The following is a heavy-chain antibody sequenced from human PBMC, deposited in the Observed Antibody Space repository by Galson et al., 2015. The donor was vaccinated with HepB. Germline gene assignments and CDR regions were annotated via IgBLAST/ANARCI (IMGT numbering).Heavy chain of an antibody. CDR3: ARQLWFGEKALPYFDY. V-gene: IGHV5-51*01. CDR1: GYSFTSYW. J-gene: IGHJ4*02. CDR2: IYPGDSDT. Sequence: QSGAEVKKPGESLKISCKGSGYSFTSYWIGWVRQMPGKGLEWMGIIYPGDSDTRYSPSFQGQVTISADKSISAAYLQWSSLKASDTAMYYCARQLWFGEKALPYFDYWGQGTLVTVSS. D-gene: IGHD3-10*01.